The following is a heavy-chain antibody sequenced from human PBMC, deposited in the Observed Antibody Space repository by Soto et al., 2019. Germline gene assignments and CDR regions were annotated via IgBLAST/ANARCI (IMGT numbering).Heavy chain of an antibody. CDR3: AKSQGGGPDAFDI. Sequence: EVQLLESGGGLVQPGGSLRLSCAASGFTFSSYDMSWVRQAPGKGLEWVSAISGSGGSTYYADSVKGRFTISRDNSKNTLYLQMNSLRAEDTAVYYCAKSQGGGPDAFDIWGQGTMVTVSS. J-gene: IGHJ3*02. D-gene: IGHD3-16*01. CDR2: ISGSGGST. CDR1: GFTFSSYD. V-gene: IGHV3-23*01.